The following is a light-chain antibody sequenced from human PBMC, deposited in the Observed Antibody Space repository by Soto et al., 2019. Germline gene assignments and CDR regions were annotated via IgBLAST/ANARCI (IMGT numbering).Light chain of an antibody. CDR2: YAS. J-gene: IGKJ3*01. CDR1: ESVHSN. V-gene: IGKV3-15*01. Sequence: EMVMTQSPATLSVSPGERVTLSYRASESVHSNLAWYQQKPGQGPSLLIYYASTRVTGVPDRFSGSGSGTEFTLTISSLQSEDFGVYYCQHYSNWPPTFGPGTKVEIK. CDR3: QHYSNWPPT.